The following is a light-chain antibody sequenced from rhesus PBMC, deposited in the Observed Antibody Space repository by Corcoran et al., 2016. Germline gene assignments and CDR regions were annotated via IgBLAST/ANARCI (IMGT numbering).Light chain of an antibody. CDR2: KAS. J-gene: IGKJ4*01. CDR3: QQRNSSPLT. Sequence: DIQLTQSPSSLSASVGDRVTITCRASQDISNYLAWYQQKPGKAPNLLIDKASTLQSGVPSRFSGSGSGTDFTLTIRSLQPEDFATYYCQQRNSSPLTFGGGTKVEIK. CDR1: QDISNY. V-gene: IGKV1-25*01.